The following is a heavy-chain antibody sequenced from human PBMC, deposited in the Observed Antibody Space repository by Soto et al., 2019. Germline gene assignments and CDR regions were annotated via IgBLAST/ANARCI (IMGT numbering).Heavy chain of an antibody. J-gene: IGHJ4*02. Sequence: PSETLSLTCAVSGGYWTSNHWWTWVRQPPGQGLEWIGEIYRTGSTNYNPSLKSRVTMSLDKSENQLSLRVTSLAAEDTAAYYCASRYRLTSVGYGGQGTWVTVSS. CDR2: IYRTGST. CDR1: GGYWTSNHW. CDR3: ASRYRLTSVGY. D-gene: IGHD2-2*01. V-gene: IGHV4-4*02.